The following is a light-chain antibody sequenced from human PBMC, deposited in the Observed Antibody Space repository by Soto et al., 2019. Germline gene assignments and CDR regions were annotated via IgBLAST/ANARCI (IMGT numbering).Light chain of an antibody. CDR3: CSYAGSPHVV. Sequence: QSALTQPASVSGSPGQSITISCTGTSSDVGSYNLVSWYQQHPGKAPKLMIYEGSKRPSGVSNRFSGSKSGNTASLTTSGLQAEDEADYYCCSYAGSPHVVFGGGTKLTVL. V-gene: IGLV2-23*01. J-gene: IGLJ2*01. CDR1: SSDVGSYNL. CDR2: EGS.